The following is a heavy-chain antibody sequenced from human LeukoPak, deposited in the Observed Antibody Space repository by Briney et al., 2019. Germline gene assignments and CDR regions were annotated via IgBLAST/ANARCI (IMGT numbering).Heavy chain of an antibody. D-gene: IGHD3-22*01. Sequence: ASVKVSCKASGYTFTSYYMHWVRHAPGQGLEWMGIINPSGGSTSYAQKFQGRVTMTRDTSTSTVYMELSSLRSEDTAVYYCARRYYDSSGYYYYFDYWGQGTLVTVSS. CDR3: ARRYYDSSGYYYYFDY. CDR1: GYTFTSYY. V-gene: IGHV1-46*01. J-gene: IGHJ4*02. CDR2: INPSGGST.